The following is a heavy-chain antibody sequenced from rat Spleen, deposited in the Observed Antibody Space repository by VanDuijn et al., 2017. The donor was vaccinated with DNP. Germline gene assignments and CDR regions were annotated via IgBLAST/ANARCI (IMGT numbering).Heavy chain of an antibody. J-gene: IGHJ3*01. V-gene: IGHV5-25*01. CDR3: ARGAYGGYIAY. Sequence: EVQLVESGGGLVQPGRSLKLSCAASGFTFSDYYMAWVRQAPKKGLEWVASISPSGDTTYYRDSVKGRFTISRDNAKSTLYLQMDSLRSEDTATYYCARGAYGGYIAYWGQGTLVTVSS. D-gene: IGHD1-11*01. CDR2: ISPSGDTT. CDR1: GFTFSDYY.